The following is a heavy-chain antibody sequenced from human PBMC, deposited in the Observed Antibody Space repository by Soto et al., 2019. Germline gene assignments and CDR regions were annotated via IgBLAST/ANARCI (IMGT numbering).Heavy chain of an antibody. Sequence: QVQLVQSGAEVKKPGASVKVSCKASGYTFTSYGISWVRQAPGQGLEWMGWISAYNGNTKYAQKLQGRVTMTTDTTTSTVDMEVRRLRADDTAVYYCARDLAVGLVDYWGQGTLVSVSS. CDR3: ARDLAVGLVDY. V-gene: IGHV1-18*01. J-gene: IGHJ4*02. CDR2: ISAYNGNT. CDR1: GYTFTSYG. D-gene: IGHD6-19*01.